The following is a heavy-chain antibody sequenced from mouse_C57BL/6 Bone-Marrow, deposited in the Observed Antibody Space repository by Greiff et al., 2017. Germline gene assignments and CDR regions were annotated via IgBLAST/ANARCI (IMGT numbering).Heavy chain of an antibody. D-gene: IGHD1-1*01. CDR2: IDPSDSYT. J-gene: IGHJ3*01. CDR1: GYTFTSYW. CDR3: AREDYGISFAY. V-gene: IGHV1-69*01. Sequence: QVQLQQPGAELVMPGASVKLSCKASGYTFTSYWMHWVKQRPGQGLEWIGEIDPSDSYTNYNQKFKGKSTLTVDKSSSTAYMQLSSLTSEESAVYYCAREDYGISFAYWGQGTLVTVSA.